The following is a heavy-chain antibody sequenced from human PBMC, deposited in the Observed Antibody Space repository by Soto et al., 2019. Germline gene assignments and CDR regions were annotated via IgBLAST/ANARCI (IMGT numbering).Heavy chain of an antibody. V-gene: IGHV1-18*01. J-gene: IGHJ3*02. CDR1: GYNFANYG. CDR3: ARDRAYGDVGDACDI. CDR2: INSFYADP. D-gene: IGHD4-17*01. Sequence: QVQLVQSGGEVKRPGASVKVSCKASGYNFANYGISWLRQAPRQGLEWMGWINSFYADPHYAQKLQGRVTMTIYTPTSTASLDLRSLRSDDTAIDDCARDRAYGDVGDACDIWGQGTMVTVSS.